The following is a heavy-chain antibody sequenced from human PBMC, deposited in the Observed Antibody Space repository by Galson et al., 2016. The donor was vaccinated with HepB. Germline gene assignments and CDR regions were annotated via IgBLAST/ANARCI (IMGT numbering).Heavy chain of an antibody. Sequence: SLRLSCAASGFSFDSYYMHWVRQAPGRGLVSVSRTSADGSYTYYADSVRGRFTVPRDNAKNPLYLQLSGLRAEDTAVYYCARESDGYKHVFDIWGPGTMVAVSS. CDR2: TSADGSYT. V-gene: IGHV3-74*01. J-gene: IGHJ3*02. D-gene: IGHD5-18*01. CDR3: ARESDGYKHVFDI. CDR1: GFSFDSYY.